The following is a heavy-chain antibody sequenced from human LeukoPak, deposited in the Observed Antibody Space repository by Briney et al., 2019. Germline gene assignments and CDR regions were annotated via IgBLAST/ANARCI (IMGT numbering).Heavy chain of an antibody. CDR1: GFTFSSYG. Sequence: GGSLRLSCAASGFTFSSYGMHWVRQAPGKGLEWVAVISYDGSNKYYADSVKGRFTISRDNSKNTLYLQMNSLRAEDTAVYYCARGPQYSSGWYDHWGQGILVTVSS. CDR3: ARGPQYSSGWYDH. CDR2: ISYDGSNK. V-gene: IGHV3-30*03. D-gene: IGHD3-22*01. J-gene: IGHJ5*02.